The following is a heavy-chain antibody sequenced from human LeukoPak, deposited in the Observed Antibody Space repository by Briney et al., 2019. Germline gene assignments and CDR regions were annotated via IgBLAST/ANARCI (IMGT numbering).Heavy chain of an antibody. J-gene: IGHJ4*02. CDR1: GFTFTSFG. CDR3: ARARGYSGYHPIDY. D-gene: IGHD5-12*01. Sequence: ASVKVSCKASGFTFTSFGFSWVRQAPGQGLEWMGWISAYNGNTNYAQNLQGRVTMTTDASTSTVYMELRSLRSEDTAVYYCARARGYSGYHPIDYWGQGTLVTVSS. CDR2: ISAYNGNT. V-gene: IGHV1-18*01.